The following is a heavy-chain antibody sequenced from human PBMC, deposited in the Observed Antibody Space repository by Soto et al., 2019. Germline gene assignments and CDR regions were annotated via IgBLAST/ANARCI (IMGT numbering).Heavy chain of an antibody. J-gene: IGHJ4*02. CDR3: ASRSVPGYSYGEGFDY. Sequence: QVQLVESGGAVVQPGRSLRLSCAASGFTFSTYTMHWVRQAPGKGLEWVALIVYDGGKIHYADSVKGRFTISRDNSKNTLSLQRNSLTAEDTGIYYCASRSVPGYSYGEGFDYWGQGTLVTVSS. CDR2: IVYDGGKI. CDR1: GFTFSTYT. V-gene: IGHV3-30-3*01. D-gene: IGHD5-18*01.